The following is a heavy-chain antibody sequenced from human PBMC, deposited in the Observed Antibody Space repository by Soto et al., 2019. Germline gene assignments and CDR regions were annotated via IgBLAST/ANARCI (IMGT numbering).Heavy chain of an antibody. CDR2: ISAYNGNT. V-gene: IGHV1-18*01. J-gene: IGHJ4*02. D-gene: IGHD2-2*01. CDR3: ARDLGTGGYCSSTSCLKSEFFDY. CDR1: GYTFTSYG. Sequence: ASVKVSCKASGYTFTSYGISWVRQAPGQGLEWMGWISAYNGNTNYAQKLQGRVTMTTDTSTSTAYMELRSLRSDDTAVYYCARDLGTGGYCSSTSCLKSEFFDYWGQGTLVTVSS.